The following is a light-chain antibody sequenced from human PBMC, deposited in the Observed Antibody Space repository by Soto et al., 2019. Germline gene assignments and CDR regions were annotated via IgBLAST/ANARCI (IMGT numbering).Light chain of an antibody. V-gene: IGLV2-23*02. CDR2: EVT. Sequence: QSVLTQPASVSGSPGQSITISCTGSSRDIGTSNLVSWYQQYPGKAPKLIIYEVTKRPSGISYRFSGSKSGNTASLTISGLQPEDEATYYWSSFAIISPSLYVVRTGTKVPV. CDR1: SRDIGTSNL. J-gene: IGLJ1*01. CDR3: SSFAIISPSLYV.